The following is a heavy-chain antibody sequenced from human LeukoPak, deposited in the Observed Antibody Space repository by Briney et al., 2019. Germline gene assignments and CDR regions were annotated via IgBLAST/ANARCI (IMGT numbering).Heavy chain of an antibody. V-gene: IGHV3-23*01. CDR1: GFTFSTYA. D-gene: IGHD3-22*01. J-gene: IGHJ4*02. CDR3: AKDVNSSGYYLGFDY. Sequence: GGSLRLSCAASGFTFSTYAMSWVRQTPGKGLEWVTTISGGGDKQYAGHVKGRFTVSRDDSKNTLYLQMNSLRAEDTALYYSAKDVNSSGYYLGFDYWGQGTLVTVSS. CDR2: ISGGGDK.